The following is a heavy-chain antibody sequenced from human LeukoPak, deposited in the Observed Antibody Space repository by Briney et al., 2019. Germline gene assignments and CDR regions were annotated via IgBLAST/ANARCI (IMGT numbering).Heavy chain of an antibody. CDR3: ARDTDYYGSGRHGYFDH. D-gene: IGHD3-10*01. CDR2: IYSGGST. J-gene: IGHJ1*01. V-gene: IGHV3-66*01. Sequence: GGSLRLSCAASGFTVSSNYMSWVRQAPGKGLEWVSVIYSGGSTYYADSVKGRFTISRDNSENTLHLQMNSLRVEDTAVYYCARDTDYYGSGRHGYFDHWGQGTLVTVSS. CDR1: GFTVSSNY.